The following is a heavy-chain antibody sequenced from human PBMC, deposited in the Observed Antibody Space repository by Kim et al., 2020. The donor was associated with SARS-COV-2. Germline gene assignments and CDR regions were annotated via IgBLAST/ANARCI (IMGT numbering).Heavy chain of an antibody. V-gene: IGHV4-31*03. CDR1: GDSINSGLNY. CDR2: IYYSGKT. Sequence: SETLSLTCTVSGDSINSGLNYWSWIRHYPGKGLEWIGFIYYSGKTYYNPSLKSRVTLSLDKSKNQFSLKINSVTAADTAVYYCARDVSGGMDVWGRGTTV. J-gene: IGHJ6*02. D-gene: IGHD6-25*01. CDR3: ARDVSGGMDV.